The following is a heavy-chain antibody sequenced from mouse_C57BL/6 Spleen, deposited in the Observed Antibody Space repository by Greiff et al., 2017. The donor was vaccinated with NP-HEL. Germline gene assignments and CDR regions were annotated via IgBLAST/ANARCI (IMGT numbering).Heavy chain of an antibody. CDR3: ARRGNSNFYAMDY. Sequence: VQLQQPGAELVKPGASVKLSCKASGYTFTSYWMHWVKQRPGRGLEWIGRIDPKSGGTKYNEKFKSKATLTVDKPSSPAYMQLSSLTSEDSAVYYCARRGNSNFYAMDYWGQGTSVTVSS. CDR1: GYTFTSYW. D-gene: IGHD2-5*01. CDR2: IDPKSGGT. V-gene: IGHV1-72*01. J-gene: IGHJ4*01.